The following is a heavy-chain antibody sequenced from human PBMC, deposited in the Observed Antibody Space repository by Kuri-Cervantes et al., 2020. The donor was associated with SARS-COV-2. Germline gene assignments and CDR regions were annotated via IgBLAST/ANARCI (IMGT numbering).Heavy chain of an antibody. CDR2: ISTYYGDT. V-gene: IGHV1-18*01. CDR3: ARGYGSRSSLDH. D-gene: IGHD6-13*01. J-gene: IGHJ4*02. CDR1: GGTFSSYA. Sequence: ASVKVSCKASGGTFSSYAISWVRQAPGQGLEWMGWISTYYGDTDYAQSFQDRVTMTTDTSTSTAYMELKSLRSDDTAVYYCARGYGSRSSLDHWGQGTLVTVSS.